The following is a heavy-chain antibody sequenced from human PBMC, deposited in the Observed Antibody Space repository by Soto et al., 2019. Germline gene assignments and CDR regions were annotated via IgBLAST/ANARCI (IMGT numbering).Heavy chain of an antibody. CDR1: GGSISSYY. D-gene: IGHD1-7*01. V-gene: IGHV4-59*01. Sequence: QVQLQESGPGLVKPSETLSLTCTVSGGSISSYYWSWIRKPPGKGLEWIGYIYYSGSTNYNPSLKIRVTISVDTSKNQFSRKLSSVTAADTAVYYCARRYGTTFDYWGHGTLVTFSS. CDR2: IYYSGST. CDR3: ARRYGTTFDY. J-gene: IGHJ4*01.